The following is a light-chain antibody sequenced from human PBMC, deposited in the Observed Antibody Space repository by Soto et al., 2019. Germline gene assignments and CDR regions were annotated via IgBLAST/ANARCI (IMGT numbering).Light chain of an antibody. CDR2: AAS. CDR1: QSVDNY. CDR3: QQRRECPRT. V-gene: IGKV3-11*01. J-gene: IGKJ2*02. Sequence: EIVLTQSPATLSLSPGERATLSCRASQSVDNYLAWYQQKPGQAPRLLIYAASNRATGIPGRFSGSGSGTDFTLTISSLEPEDFAVYYCQQRRECPRTFGRGTKLEIK.